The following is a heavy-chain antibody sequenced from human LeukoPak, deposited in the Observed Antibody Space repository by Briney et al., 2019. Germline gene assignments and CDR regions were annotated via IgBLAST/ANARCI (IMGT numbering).Heavy chain of an antibody. D-gene: IGHD3-3*01. J-gene: IGHJ4*02. CDR3: ARIERFLEWLLPESNY. V-gene: IGHV4-39*01. CDR1: GGSISSSSYY. Sequence: SETLSLTCTVSGGSISSSSYYWGWIRQPPGKGLEWIGSIYYSGSTYYNPSLKSRVTISVDTSKNQFSLQLSSVTAADTAVYYCARIERFLEWLLPESNYWGQGTLVTVSS. CDR2: IYYSGST.